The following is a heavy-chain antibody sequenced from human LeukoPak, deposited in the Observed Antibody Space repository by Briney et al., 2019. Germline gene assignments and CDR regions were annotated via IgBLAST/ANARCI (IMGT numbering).Heavy chain of an antibody. D-gene: IGHD3-10*02. Sequence: SETLSLTCAISGHSTTRGFYWAWFRQSPGKGLEWIATFFQSHKSFYNASLESRVTMSLDTSKSQFSLNLTSVTAADTAVYYCARVLSVPYLLGSWGRGAQVSVSS. J-gene: IGHJ4*02. CDR1: GHSTTRGFY. V-gene: IGHV4-38-2*01. CDR3: ARVLSVPYLLGS. CDR2: FFQSHKS.